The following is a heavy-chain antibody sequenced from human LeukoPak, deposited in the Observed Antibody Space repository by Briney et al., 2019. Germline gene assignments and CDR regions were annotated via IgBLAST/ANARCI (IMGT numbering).Heavy chain of an antibody. CDR1: GGSFSGYY. V-gene: IGHV4-34*01. J-gene: IGHJ4*02. D-gene: IGHD3-9*01. Sequence: SETLSLTCAVYGGSFSGYYWSWIRQPPGKGLEWIGEINHSGSTNYNPSLKSRVTISVDTSKNQFSLKLSSVTAADTAVYYCVRGFDYRRKRFDYWGQGTLVTVSS. CDR2: INHSGST. CDR3: VRGFDYRRKRFDY.